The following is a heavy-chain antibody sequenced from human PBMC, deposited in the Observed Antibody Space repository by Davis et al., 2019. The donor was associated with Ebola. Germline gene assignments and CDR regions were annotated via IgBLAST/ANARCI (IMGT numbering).Heavy chain of an antibody. J-gene: IGHJ4*02. CDR3: ARDNTNRYNWNYFDY. CDR1: GFTFSSYG. Sequence: GESLKISCAASGFTFSSYGMHWVRQAPGKGLEWVAVISYDGSNKYYADSVKGRFTISRDNAKNSLYLQMNSLRAEDTAVYYCARDNTNRYNWNYFDYWGQGTQVTVSS. D-gene: IGHD1-20*01. V-gene: IGHV3-30*03. CDR2: ISYDGSNK.